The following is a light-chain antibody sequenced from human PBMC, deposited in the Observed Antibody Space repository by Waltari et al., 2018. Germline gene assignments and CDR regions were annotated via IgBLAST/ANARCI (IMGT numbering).Light chain of an antibody. CDR1: QSLLHSNAYTY. CDR2: LSS. J-gene: IGKJ1*01. V-gene: IGKV2-28*01. Sequence: IVLTQSPLSLPVAPGEPASISCRSSQSLLHSNAYTYLDWYLQKPGQPPQLLIYLSSFRSFGVPDRVSRTGSGTDFTLEISRVEAGDVGVYYCMQTLQTRAFGQGTRVEI. CDR3: MQTLQTRA.